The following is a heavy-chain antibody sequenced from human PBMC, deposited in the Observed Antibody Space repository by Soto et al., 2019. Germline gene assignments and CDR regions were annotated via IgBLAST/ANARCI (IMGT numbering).Heavy chain of an antibody. Sequence: QVRLVVSGGGVVQPGRSLRLSCVASGFTFSSYGIHWVRKAPGKGLEGVAVISPAGNTQYYANSVMSRFNISIDNSENTLSLQMDCRRPDDMAVYYCAKEIAVAGYLDSWGRGILVTVSS. CDR3: AKEIAVAGYLDS. D-gene: IGHD6-19*01. CDR2: ISPAGNTQ. J-gene: IGHJ4*01. V-gene: IGHV3-30*18. CDR1: GFTFSSYG.